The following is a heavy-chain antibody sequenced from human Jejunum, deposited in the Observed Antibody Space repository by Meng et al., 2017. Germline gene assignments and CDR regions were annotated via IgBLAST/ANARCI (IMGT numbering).Heavy chain of an antibody. D-gene: IGHD4-11*01. Sequence: QVQLVESGGGVVQPGRSLRLSGAASGFTFSSYGMHWVRQAPGKGLEWVAVIGYDGSHAYYADSVKGRFTISRDNSKNTLYLQLSNLRAEDTAVYYCARDMLFRYSDFADFDYWGQGTLVTVSS. CDR1: GFTFSSYG. J-gene: IGHJ4*02. V-gene: IGHV3-33*01. CDR2: IGYDGSHA. CDR3: ARDMLFRYSDFADFDY.